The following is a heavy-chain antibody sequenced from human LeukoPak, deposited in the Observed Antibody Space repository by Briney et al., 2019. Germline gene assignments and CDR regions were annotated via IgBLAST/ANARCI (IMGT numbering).Heavy chain of an antibody. CDR1: GWSFISYW. CDR3: ASVVVISPESAFDI. J-gene: IGHJ3*02. D-gene: IGHD3-22*01. Sequence: GGALLSSSKGSGWSFISYWIGWVGRMPGKGGEWRGIIFPGASDTRYSPSFQGQVTISADQSISPRYLQWSSLKASDSAMYYCASVVVISPESAFDIWGQGTMVTVSS. CDR2: IFPGASDT. V-gene: IGHV5-51*01.